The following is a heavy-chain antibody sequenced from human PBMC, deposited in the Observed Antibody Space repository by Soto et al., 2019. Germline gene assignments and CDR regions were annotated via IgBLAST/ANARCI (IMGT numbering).Heavy chain of an antibody. Sequence: ASVKVSCKASGYTFTGHYIHWVRQAPEQGPEWMGEIGPESGATRYAQRFQGRVTMTRDMSITTVYMELNNLSPDETAVYYCGRGRSGQIVVFYWGQGTPVTVSS. J-gene: IGHJ4*02. V-gene: IGHV1-2*02. CDR1: GYTFTGHY. CDR3: GRGRSGQIVVFY. D-gene: IGHD3-22*01. CDR2: IGPESGAT.